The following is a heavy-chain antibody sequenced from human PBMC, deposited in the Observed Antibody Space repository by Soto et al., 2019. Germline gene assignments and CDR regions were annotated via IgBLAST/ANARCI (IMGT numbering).Heavy chain of an antibody. CDR3: ARYRREAVAGYTLDN. J-gene: IGHJ4*02. Sequence: PSETMSLTCTVSGGSLSSNYLTGIRQPPGKGLEWIGYVYNSGSTNYNTSLKSRVPISEDTSKSQFSLKVNSMTAADTAVYYCARYRREAVAGYTLDNWGQGMLVTVSS. D-gene: IGHD6-13*01. CDR1: GGSLSSNY. V-gene: IGHV4-59*01. CDR2: VYNSGST.